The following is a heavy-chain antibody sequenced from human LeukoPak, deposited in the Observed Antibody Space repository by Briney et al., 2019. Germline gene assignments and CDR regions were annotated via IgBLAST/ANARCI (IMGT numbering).Heavy chain of an antibody. Sequence: SETLSLTCTVSGGSISSYYWSWIRQPPGKGLEWIGYIYYSGSTNYNPSLKSRVTISVDTSKNQFSLKLSSVTAADTAVYYCARGGGPGLYYFDYWGQGTLVTVSS. J-gene: IGHJ4*02. CDR2: IYYSGST. CDR3: ARGGGPGLYYFDY. V-gene: IGHV4-59*01. CDR1: GGSISSYY. D-gene: IGHD3-16*01.